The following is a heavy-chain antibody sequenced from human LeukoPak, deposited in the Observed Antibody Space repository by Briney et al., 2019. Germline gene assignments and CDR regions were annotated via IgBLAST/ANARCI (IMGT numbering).Heavy chain of an antibody. CDR1: GGTFSSYA. J-gene: IGHJ4*02. V-gene: IGHV1-69*13. CDR3: ARSYTAMDPGFY. CDR2: IIPIFGTA. Sequence: SVKVSCKASGGTFSSYAISWVRQAPGQGLEWMGGIIPIFGTANYAQKFQGRVTITADESTSTGYMELSSLRSEDTALYYCARSYTAMDPGFYWGQGTLVTVSS. D-gene: IGHD5-18*01.